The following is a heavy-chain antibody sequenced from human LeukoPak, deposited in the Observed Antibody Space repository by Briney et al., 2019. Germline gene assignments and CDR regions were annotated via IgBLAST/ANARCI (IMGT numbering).Heavy chain of an antibody. CDR3: ATAYGSSSAVEY. CDR2: ISTYNGNT. CDR1: GYTFTSFG. D-gene: IGHD6-6*01. Sequence: ASVKVSCKASGYTFTSFGISWVRQAPGQGLEWLGWISTYNGNTINAQKLQGRVTMTTDTSTSTAYMELRPLRSDDSAVYYCATAYGSSSAVEYWGQGTLVTVSS. J-gene: IGHJ4*02. V-gene: IGHV1-18*01.